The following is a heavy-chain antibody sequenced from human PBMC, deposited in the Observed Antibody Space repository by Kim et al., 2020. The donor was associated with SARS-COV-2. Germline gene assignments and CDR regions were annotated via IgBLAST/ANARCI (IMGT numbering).Heavy chain of an antibody. V-gene: IGHV3-66*02. J-gene: IGHJ5*02. CDR1: GFTVSSSH. D-gene: IGHD2-15*01. CDR2: IYPDGST. Sequence: GGSLRLSCAASGFTVSSSHMSWVRRAPGKGLEWVAVIYPDGSTYYADFVKGRFTISRDNSKNTVFLQMNSLRDEDTAIYSCAREGDAIGYCSGGSCYGDYFDPWGQGTLVTVSS. CDR3: AREGDAIGYCSGGSCYGDYFDP.